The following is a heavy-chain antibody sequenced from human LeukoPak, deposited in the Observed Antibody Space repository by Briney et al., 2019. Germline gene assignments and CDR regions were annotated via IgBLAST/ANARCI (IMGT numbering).Heavy chain of an antibody. Sequence: SETLSLTCTVSGDSISSYYLSWIRQPPGNGLEWMGYIYYSGSTTYNPSLKSRVTISVDTSTNQCSLKLSSVTAADPAVYYCARDRRTYDFWSGYYQNWGQGTLVTVSS. CDR2: IYYSGST. D-gene: IGHD3-3*01. CDR3: ARDRRTYDFWSGYYQN. J-gene: IGHJ4*02. V-gene: IGHV4-59*01. CDR1: GDSISSYY.